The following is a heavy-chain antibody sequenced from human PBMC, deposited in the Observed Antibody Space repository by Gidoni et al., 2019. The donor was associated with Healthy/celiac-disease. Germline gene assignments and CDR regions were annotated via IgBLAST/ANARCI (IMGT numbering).Heavy chain of an antibody. CDR1: GYTFTSYY. Sequence: QVQLVQSGAEVKKPGASVKVSCKASGYTFTSYYMHWVRQAPGQGLEWMGIINPSGGSTSYAQKFQGRVTMTRDTSTSTVYMELSSLRSEDTAVYYCARGAVCSGGSCYDYYYGMDVWGQGTTVTVSS. CDR3: ARGAVCSGGSCYDYYYGMDV. CDR2: INPSGGST. V-gene: IGHV1-46*03. J-gene: IGHJ6*02. D-gene: IGHD2-15*01.